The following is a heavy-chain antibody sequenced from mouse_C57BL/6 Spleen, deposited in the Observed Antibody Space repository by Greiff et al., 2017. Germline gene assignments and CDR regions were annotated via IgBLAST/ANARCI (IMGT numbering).Heavy chain of an antibody. CDR2: ISSGSSTI. CDR1: GFTFSDYG. CDR3: ARGSVYAWFAY. Sequence: EVQLQESGGGLVKPGGSLKLSCAASGFTFSDYGMHWVRQAPEKGLEWVAYISSGSSTIYYADTVKGRFTISRDNAKNTLFLQMTSLRSEDTAMYYCARGSVYAWFAYWGQGTLVTVSA. J-gene: IGHJ3*01. V-gene: IGHV5-17*01. D-gene: IGHD2-12*01.